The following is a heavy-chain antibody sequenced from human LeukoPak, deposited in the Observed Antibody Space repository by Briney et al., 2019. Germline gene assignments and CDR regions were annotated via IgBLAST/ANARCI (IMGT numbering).Heavy chain of an antibody. CDR2: IYPGDSDT. J-gene: IGHJ4*02. CDR3: ARLRPLSVGNRISYFDY. Sequence: GESLEISCKGSGYSFTSYWIGWVRQMPGKGLEWMGIIYPGDSDTRYSPSFQGQVTISADKSISTAYLQWSSLKASDTAMYYCARLRPLSVGNRISYFDYWGQGTLVTVSS. V-gene: IGHV5-51*01. D-gene: IGHD3-3*02. CDR1: GYSFTSYW.